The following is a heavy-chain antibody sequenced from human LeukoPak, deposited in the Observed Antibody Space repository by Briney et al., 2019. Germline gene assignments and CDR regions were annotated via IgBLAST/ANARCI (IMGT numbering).Heavy chain of an antibody. Sequence: PGGSLRLSCAASGFTFNSYGMHWVRQAPGKGLEWVAFIRFDGRYKYYADSVKGRFTISRDNSKNTLYLQMNSLRAEDTAVYYCAKGSLWWEPGSFWGQGTLVTVSS. D-gene: IGHD2-15*01. J-gene: IGHJ4*02. V-gene: IGHV3-30*02. CDR2: IRFDGRYK. CDR3: AKGSLWWEPGSF. CDR1: GFTFNSYG.